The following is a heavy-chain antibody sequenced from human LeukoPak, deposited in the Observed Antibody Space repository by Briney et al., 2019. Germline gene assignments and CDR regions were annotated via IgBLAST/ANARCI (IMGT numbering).Heavy chain of an antibody. D-gene: IGHD3-22*01. V-gene: IGHV4-59*12. CDR2: IYYSGST. CDR1: GGSISSYY. Sequence: SETLSLTCTVSGGSISSYYWSWIRQPPGKGLEWIGYIYYSGSTNYNPSLKSRVTISVDTSKNQFSLKLSSVTAADTAVYYCARDAIGYYYDSSGYSTHAFDIWGQGTMVTVSS. CDR3: ARDAIGYYYDSSGYSTHAFDI. J-gene: IGHJ3*02.